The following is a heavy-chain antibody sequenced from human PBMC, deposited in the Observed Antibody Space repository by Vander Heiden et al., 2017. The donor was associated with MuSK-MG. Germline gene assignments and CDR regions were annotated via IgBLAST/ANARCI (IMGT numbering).Heavy chain of an antibody. J-gene: IGHJ3*02. D-gene: IGHD3-9*01. V-gene: IGHV1-69*01. CDR3: AAIYDIRTVPRGDVFDI. Sequence: QVQLVPSGAEVKKTGSSVKVPFQASWSHFSSLAISWVRQAPGQGLEWMGGIIPIFGTANYAQKFHGRVSITADDSTSTAYMDMGSLRSDNPPVYYCAAIYDIRTVPRGDVFDIWGQGTLVTVSS. CDR1: WSHFSSLA. CDR2: IIPIFGTA.